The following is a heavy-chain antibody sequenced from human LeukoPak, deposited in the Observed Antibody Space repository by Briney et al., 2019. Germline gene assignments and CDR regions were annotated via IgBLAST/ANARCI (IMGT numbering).Heavy chain of an antibody. CDR1: GYTFTSYA. J-gene: IGHJ6*03. CDR3: ASQDGENYYYYYMDV. CDR2: INTNTGNP. Sequence: GASVKVSCKASGYTFTSYAMNWVRQAPGQGLEWRGWINTNTGNPTYAQGFTGRFVFSLDTSVSTAYLQISSLKAEDTAVYYCASQDGENYYYYYMDVWGKGTTVTVSS. V-gene: IGHV7-4-1*02.